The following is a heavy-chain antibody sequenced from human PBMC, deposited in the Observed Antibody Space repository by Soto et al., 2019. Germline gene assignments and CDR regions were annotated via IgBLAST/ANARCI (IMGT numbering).Heavy chain of an antibody. Sequence: GGSLRLSCAASGFTFRNYAMTWARQAPGKGLEWVSSLLRSGSSAYYADSVRGRFTISSDTSANSLYLQMDNLRAEDTAIYYCALVRDSWGQGALVTVSS. CDR1: GFTFRNYA. J-gene: IGHJ5*01. CDR2: LLRSGSSA. V-gene: IGHV3-23*01. CDR3: ALVRDS.